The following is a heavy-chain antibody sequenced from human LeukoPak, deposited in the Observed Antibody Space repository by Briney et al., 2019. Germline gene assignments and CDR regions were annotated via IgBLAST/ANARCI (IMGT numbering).Heavy chain of an antibody. Sequence: GGSLRLSCAASGFTFSSYGMHWVRQAPGKGLEWVAFIRYDGSNKYYAGSVKGRFTISRDNSKNTLYLQMNSLRAEDTAVYYCARGGIAAEELVDYWGQGTLVTVSS. CDR1: GFTFSSYG. V-gene: IGHV3-30*02. J-gene: IGHJ4*02. CDR2: IRYDGSNK. D-gene: IGHD6-13*01. CDR3: ARGGIAAEELVDY.